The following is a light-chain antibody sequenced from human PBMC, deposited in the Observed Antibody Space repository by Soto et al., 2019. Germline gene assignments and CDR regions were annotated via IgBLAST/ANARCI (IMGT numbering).Light chain of an antibody. V-gene: IGLV2-8*01. J-gene: IGLJ2*01. CDR3: SSYGGYNNVI. CDR2: EVS. Sequence: QSVLTQPPSASGSPGQSVTLSCTGTSSDVGGYNYVSWYQQHPDKAPKLIIYEVSKRPSGVPDRFSGSKSGNTASLTVSGLQAEDEADYYCSSYGGYNNVIFGGGTKLTV. CDR1: SSDVGGYNY.